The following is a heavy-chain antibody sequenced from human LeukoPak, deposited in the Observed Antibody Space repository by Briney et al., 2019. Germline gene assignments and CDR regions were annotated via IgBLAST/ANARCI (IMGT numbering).Heavy chain of an antibody. J-gene: IGHJ4*02. CDR3: ARRVPSQVITDYFDY. CDR2: SDSSSRTT. CDR1: GFTFSTYS. D-gene: IGHD3-16*01. Sequence: QSGGSLRLSCAASGFTFSTYSMNWGRQAPGKGLEWVSFSDSSSRTTFYADSVKGRFTISRDNAKNSLFLQMNSLRAEDTAVYYCARRVPSQVITDYFDYWGQGTLVTVSS. V-gene: IGHV3-48*04.